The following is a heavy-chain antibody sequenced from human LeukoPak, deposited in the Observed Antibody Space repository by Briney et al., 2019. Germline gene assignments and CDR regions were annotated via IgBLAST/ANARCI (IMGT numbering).Heavy chain of an antibody. J-gene: IGHJ4*02. V-gene: IGHV3-74*01. D-gene: IGHD1-26*01. CDR2: INSDGTST. CDR1: GFTFSRTW. CDR3: ARDNYYSIDY. Sequence: GGSLRLSCGASGFTFSRTWMHWVRQAPGKGLVCVSRINSDGTSTVYADSVKGRFTISRDNAKNTAYLQMSGLGVDDTAVYYCARDNYYSIDYWGQGTLVTVSS.